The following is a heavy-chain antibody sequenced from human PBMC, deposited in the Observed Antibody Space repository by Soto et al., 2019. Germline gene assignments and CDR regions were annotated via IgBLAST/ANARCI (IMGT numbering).Heavy chain of an antibody. J-gene: IGHJ6*02. V-gene: IGHV3-30*03. D-gene: IGHD5-18*01. Sequence: GGSLRLSCAASGFTFSSYGMHWVRQAPGKGLEWVAVISYDGSNKYYADSVKGRFTISRDNSKNTLYLQMNSLRAEDTAVYYCAIEGYSYACMDVWGQGTTVTVSS. CDR1: GFTFSSYG. CDR3: AIEGYSYACMDV. CDR2: ISYDGSNK.